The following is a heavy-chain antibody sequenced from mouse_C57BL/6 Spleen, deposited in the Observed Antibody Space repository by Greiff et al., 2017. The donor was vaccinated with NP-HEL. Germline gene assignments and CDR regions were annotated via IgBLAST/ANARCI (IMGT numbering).Heavy chain of an antibody. CDR1: GFNIKDDY. J-gene: IGHJ2*01. Sequence: DVKLQESGAELVRPGASVKLSCTASGFNIKDDYMHWVKQRPEQGLEWIGWIDPENGDTEYASKFQGKATITADTSSNTAYLQLSSLTSEDTAVYYCTTRYYGSSYVNFDYWGQGTTLTVSS. CDR3: TTRYYGSSYVNFDY. V-gene: IGHV14-4*01. CDR2: IDPENGDT. D-gene: IGHD1-1*01.